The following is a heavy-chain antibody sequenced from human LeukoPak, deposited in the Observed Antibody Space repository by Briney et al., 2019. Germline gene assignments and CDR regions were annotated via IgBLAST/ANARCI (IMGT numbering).Heavy chain of an antibody. Sequence: SETLSLTCTASGGALSSDYWSWLRQPPGKGLEWIGYVSYSGTTNYNPSLSSRLTISLDTPKNRFSLNLYSVNAADTAIYFCARYIRGPDYYIDVWGKGTTVAVSS. CDR3: ARYIRGPDYYIDV. D-gene: IGHD1-14*01. CDR1: GGALSSDY. CDR2: VSYSGTT. J-gene: IGHJ6*03. V-gene: IGHV4-59*01.